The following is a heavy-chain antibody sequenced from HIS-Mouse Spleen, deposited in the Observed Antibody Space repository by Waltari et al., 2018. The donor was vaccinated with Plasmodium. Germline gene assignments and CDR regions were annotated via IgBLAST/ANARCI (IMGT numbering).Heavy chain of an antibody. J-gene: IGHJ4*02. CDR3: AREVGLDSSSWYFDY. CDR2: IVPILGIA. CDR1: GGTCRCSA. D-gene: IGHD6-13*01. V-gene: IGHV1-69*04. Sequence: QAPLVQSRAGVKKPGSSVTVSCKASGGTCRCSAIRWVRQAPGQRLEWMGRIVPILGIANDEQNFQGRVTITADKSTSTAYMELSSLRSEDTAVYYCAREVGLDSSSWYFDYWGQGTLVTVSS.